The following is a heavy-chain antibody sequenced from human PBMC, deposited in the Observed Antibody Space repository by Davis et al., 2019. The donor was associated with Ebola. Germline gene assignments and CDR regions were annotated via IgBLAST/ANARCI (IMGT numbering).Heavy chain of an antibody. V-gene: IGHV3-33*01. D-gene: IGHD5-12*01. J-gene: IGHJ6*02. CDR2: IWYDGSNK. CDR1: GFTFSSYG. Sequence: GESLKISCAASGFTFSSYGMHWVRQAPGKGLEWVAVIWYDGSNKYYADSVKGRFTISRDNSKNTLYLQMNSLRAEDTAVYYCARVRWGYSGYDYYYYGMDVWGQGTTVTVSS. CDR3: ARVRWGYSGYDYYYYGMDV.